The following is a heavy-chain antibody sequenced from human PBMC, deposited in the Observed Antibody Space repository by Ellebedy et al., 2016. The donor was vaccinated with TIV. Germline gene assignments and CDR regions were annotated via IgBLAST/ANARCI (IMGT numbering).Heavy chain of an antibody. CDR1: DFTFSFYW. D-gene: IGHD6-19*01. CDR3: VRGGGSGNHFEF. V-gene: IGHV3-7*01. CDR2: IDPAGSET. J-gene: IGHJ4*02. Sequence: PGGSLRLSCADSDFTFSFYWMSWVRQAPGKGLEWVANIDPAGSETNYVDSVKGRFTMSRDNAKRSLFLQMSSLRPDDTAVYYCVRGGGSGNHFEFWGQGTLVAVSS.